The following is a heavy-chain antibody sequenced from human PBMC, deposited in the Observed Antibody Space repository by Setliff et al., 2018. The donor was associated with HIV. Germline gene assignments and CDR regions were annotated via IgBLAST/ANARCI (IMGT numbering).Heavy chain of an antibody. CDR2: ISPDDSDS. V-gene: IGHV5-51*01. CDR3: ASCRKKNYDLFTGYYRILGVDFDY. J-gene: IGHJ4*02. CDR1: GYSFTSYW. Sequence: GESLKISCKGSGYSFTSYWIGWVRQMPGKGLEWMGIISPDDSDSRYSPSFQGQVTISADKSISTAYLQWSSLKASDTAMYYRASCRKKNYDLFTGYYRILGVDFDYWGQGTLVTVSS. D-gene: IGHD3-9*01.